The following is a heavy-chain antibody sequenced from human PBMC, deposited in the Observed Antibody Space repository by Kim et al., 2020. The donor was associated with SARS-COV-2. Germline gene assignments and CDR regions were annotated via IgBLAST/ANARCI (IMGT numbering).Heavy chain of an antibody. CDR2: ISDTSSTI. D-gene: IGHD2-21*02. J-gene: IGHJ4*02. CDR1: GFTFSSYS. Sequence: GGSLRLSCAASGFTFSSYSMTWVRQAPGKGLEWLSYISDTSSTIYYADSVKGRFTISRDNAKNSLYLQMNSLRAEDTAMYYCARDLLRPSVVTALTTDDWGQGTLVTVSS. CDR3: ARDLLRPSVVTALTTDD. V-gene: IGHV3-48*04.